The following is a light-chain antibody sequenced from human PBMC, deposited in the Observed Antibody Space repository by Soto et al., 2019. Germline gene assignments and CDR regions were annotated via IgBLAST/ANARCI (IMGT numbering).Light chain of an antibody. Sequence: DIQMTQSPSSLSTPVGDRVTITCRASESIRAHLNLYQQKPGKAPRLPIYAASRFERWVPSRFSGTGSGTDFTLTISSLQPEDFATYYCQQSYGKPLVTFGQGTRLEIK. J-gene: IGKJ5*01. V-gene: IGKV1-39*01. CDR2: AAS. CDR1: ESIRAH. CDR3: QQSYGKPLVT.